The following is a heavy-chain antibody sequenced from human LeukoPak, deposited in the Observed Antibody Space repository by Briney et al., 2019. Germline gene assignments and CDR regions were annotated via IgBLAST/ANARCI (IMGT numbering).Heavy chain of an antibody. Sequence: GGSLRLSCAASGFTFDDYAMHWVRQAPGKGLDGVSGISWNSGSIGYADYVKGRFTISRANDKNSLYLQMNSLRAEATALYYCAKDVNYDLWNWFDPWGQGTLVTVSS. J-gene: IGHJ5*02. D-gene: IGHD3-3*01. V-gene: IGHV3-9*01. CDR1: GFTFDDYA. CDR3: AKDVNYDLWNWFDP. CDR2: ISWNSGSI.